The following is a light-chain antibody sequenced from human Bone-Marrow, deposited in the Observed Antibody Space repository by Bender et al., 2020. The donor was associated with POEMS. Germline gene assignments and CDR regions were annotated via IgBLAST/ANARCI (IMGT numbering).Light chain of an antibody. Sequence: QSVLTQPPSASGTPGQSVIISCSGTDSNFGGNNVNWYQHLPGSAPRLVVYSNYQRPSGVPARFSGSKSGTAASLTISGLQAEDEADYYCCSYEGVGVFGTGTKVTVL. CDR1: DSNFGGNN. CDR2: SNY. CDR3: CSYEGVGV. J-gene: IGLJ1*01. V-gene: IGLV1-44*01.